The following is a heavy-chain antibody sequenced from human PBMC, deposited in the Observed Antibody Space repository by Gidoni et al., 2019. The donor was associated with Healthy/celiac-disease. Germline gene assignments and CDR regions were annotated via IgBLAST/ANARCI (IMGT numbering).Heavy chain of an antibody. CDR3: ARSQVADAFDI. V-gene: IGHV3-21*01. Sequence: EVQLVESGGGLVKPGGSLRLSCAASGLTFSSSSMNWVRQAPGKGLEWVSYISSSSSYIYYEDSVKGRFTISRDNAKNSLYLQMNSLRAEDTAVYYCARSQVADAFDIWGQGTMVTVSS. CDR1: GLTFSSSS. CDR2: ISSSSSYI. D-gene: IGHD5-12*01. J-gene: IGHJ3*02.